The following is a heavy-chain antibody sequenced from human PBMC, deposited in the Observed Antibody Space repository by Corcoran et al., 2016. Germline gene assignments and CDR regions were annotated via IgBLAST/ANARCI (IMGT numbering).Heavy chain of an antibody. CDR1: GDSVSSNSAA. J-gene: IGHJ4*02. D-gene: IGHD6-19*01. CDR2: TYYRSKWYN. Sequence: QVQLQQSGPGLVKPSQTLSLTCAISGDSVSSNSAAWNWIRQSPSGGLEWLGRTYYRSKWYNDYAVSVKSRITINPDTSKNQFSLQLNSVTTEDTAVYSCARCPGADSGWLSSFDYWGQGTLVTVSS. V-gene: IGHV6-1*01. CDR3: ARCPGADSGWLSSFDY.